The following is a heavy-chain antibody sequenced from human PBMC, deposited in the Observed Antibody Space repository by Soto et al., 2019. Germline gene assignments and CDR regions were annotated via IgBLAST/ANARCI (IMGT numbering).Heavy chain of an antibody. Sequence: EVQLVESGGGLVQPGGSLRLSCAASGFTFSSYSMNWVRQAPGKGPEWVSYISSSSSTIYYADSVKGRFTISRDNAKNSLYLQMNSLRDEDTAVYYCARVPQVVVAAYGMDVWGQGTTVTVSS. CDR2: ISSSSSTI. V-gene: IGHV3-48*02. J-gene: IGHJ6*02. D-gene: IGHD2-15*01. CDR1: GFTFSSYS. CDR3: ARVPQVVVAAYGMDV.